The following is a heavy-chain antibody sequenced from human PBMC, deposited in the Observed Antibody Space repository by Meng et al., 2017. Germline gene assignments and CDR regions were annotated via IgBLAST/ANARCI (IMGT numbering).Heavy chain of an antibody. CDR3: AYATTVSN. CDR1: VWSCSGYY. J-gene: IGHJ4*02. D-gene: IGHD4-11*01. CDR2: INHSGST. V-gene: IGHV4-34*01. Sequence: QLQRWGAGLLQPSAAPPIPCAASVWSCSGYYWSRSRHPPGKGLEWIGEINHSGSTNYNPSLKSRVTISVDTSKNQFSLKLSSVTAADTAVYYCAYATTVSNWGQGTLVTVSS.